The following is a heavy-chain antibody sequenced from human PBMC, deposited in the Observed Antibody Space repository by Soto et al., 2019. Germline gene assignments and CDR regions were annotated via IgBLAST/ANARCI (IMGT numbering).Heavy chain of an antibody. J-gene: IGHJ3*02. CDR3: TRPYYYDSSEDAFDI. CDR2: IRSTTNTYAT. Sequence: LRLSCAASGFTFSGSTMHWVRQASGKGLEWVGRIRSTTNTYATAYAASVKGRFTISRDDSKNTAYLQMNSLKTEDTAVYYCTRPYYYDSSEDAFDIWGQGTMVTVSS. D-gene: IGHD3-22*01. V-gene: IGHV3-73*01. CDR1: GFTFSGST.